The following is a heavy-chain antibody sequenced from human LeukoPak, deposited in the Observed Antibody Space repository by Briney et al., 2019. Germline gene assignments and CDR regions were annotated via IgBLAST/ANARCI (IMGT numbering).Heavy chain of an antibody. D-gene: IGHD6-13*01. V-gene: IGHV4-4*07. J-gene: IGHJ4*02. Sequence: SETLSLTCTVSGVSISSYYWSWIRQPAGKGLEWIGRMLTSGRTNYNPSLKSRVTMSVDTSKNQFSLKLSSVTAADTAVYYRGRGGMAAAGIDYWGQRTLVTASS. CDR2: MLTSGRT. CDR1: GVSISSYY. CDR3: GRGGMAAAGIDY.